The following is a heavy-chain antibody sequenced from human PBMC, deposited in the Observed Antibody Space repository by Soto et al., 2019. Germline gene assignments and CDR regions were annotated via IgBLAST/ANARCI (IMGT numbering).Heavy chain of an antibody. D-gene: IGHD4-17*01. J-gene: IGHJ6*02. CDR2: ISVGGNST. CDR1: GFTFSNYA. V-gene: IGHV3-23*01. CDR3: ARGDSGDYDDYYYGLDV. Sequence: EVQLLESGGGLVQPGGSLRLSCAASGFTFSNYAMSWVRQAPGKGLEWVSVISVGGNSTYYADSGKGRLTLARDKSKNSLYLHMNSLRAEDTAIYYCARGDSGDYDDYYYGLDVWGQGTTVTVSS.